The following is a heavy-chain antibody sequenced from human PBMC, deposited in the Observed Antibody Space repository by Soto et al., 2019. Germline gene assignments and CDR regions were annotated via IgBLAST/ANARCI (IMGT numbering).Heavy chain of an antibody. CDR2: IWYDGSNK. V-gene: IGHV3-33*01. D-gene: IGHD6-13*01. J-gene: IGHJ4*02. CDR1: GFTFSSYG. Sequence: QVQLVESGGGVVQPGRSLRLSCAASGFTFSSYGMHWVRQAPGKGLEWVAVIWYDGSNKYYADSVKGRFTISRDNSKNTLYLQMNSLRAEDTAVYYCARSTTRGSSRNPAFDYWGQGTLVTVSS. CDR3: ARSTTRGSSRNPAFDY.